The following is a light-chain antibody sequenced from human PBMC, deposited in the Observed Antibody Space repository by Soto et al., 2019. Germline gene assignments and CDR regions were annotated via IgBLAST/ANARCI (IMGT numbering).Light chain of an antibody. V-gene: IGLV3-1*01. CDR1: KLGGKY. CDR2: DDN. Sequence: SYELTQPPSVSVSPGQTASMTCSGDKLGGKYVCWYQQKPGQSPVLVIYDDNKRPSGISERFSGSNSGNTATLTISGTQAMDEADYYCQAWDSSVVFGGGTKLTVL. J-gene: IGLJ2*01. CDR3: QAWDSSVV.